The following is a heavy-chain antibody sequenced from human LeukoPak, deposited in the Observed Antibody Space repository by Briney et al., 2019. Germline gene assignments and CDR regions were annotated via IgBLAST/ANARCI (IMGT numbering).Heavy chain of an antibody. J-gene: IGHJ3*02. V-gene: IGHV3-72*01. CDR3: TTSPEGGANVFEI. Sequence: GGSLRLSCAASGFSFSDHYIDWVRQAPGKGLEWVGRMRNRANSYTTENAASVKGRFTLSRDDSRKLVFLQMSSLKMEDTAVYFCTTSPEGGANVFEIWGQGTLVTVSS. CDR2: MRNRANSYTT. D-gene: IGHD1-14*01. CDR1: GFSFSDHY.